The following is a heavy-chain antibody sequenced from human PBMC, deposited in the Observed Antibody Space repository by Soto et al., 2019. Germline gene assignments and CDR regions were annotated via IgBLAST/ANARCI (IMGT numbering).Heavy chain of an antibody. CDR2: ISGSGGST. CDR1: GFTFSSYA. CDR3: ANYYGDASGAFDI. V-gene: IGHV3-23*01. Sequence: GGSLRLSCAASGFTFSSYAMSWVRQAPGKGLEWVSAISGSGGSTYYADSVKGRFTISRDNSKNTLYLQMNSLRAEDTAVYYCANYYGDASGAFDIWGQGTMVTVSS. J-gene: IGHJ3*02. D-gene: IGHD4-17*01.